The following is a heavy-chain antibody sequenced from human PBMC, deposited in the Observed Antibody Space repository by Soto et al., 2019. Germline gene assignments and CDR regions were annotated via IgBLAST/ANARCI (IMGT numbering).Heavy chain of an antibody. CDR2: ISGSGGAT. V-gene: IGHV3-23*01. J-gene: IGHJ5*01. CDR3: ARARGVDS. D-gene: IGHD3-16*01. Sequence: EVKLLESGGGLVQPGGSLRLSCAASGFTFDNYAMNWVRQAPGKGLEWVAHISGSGGATKYADSVKGRFSISKDNSKNTLYLQMNSLRAEDTAVYYCARARGVDSWGQGTLVTVSS. CDR1: GFTFDNYA.